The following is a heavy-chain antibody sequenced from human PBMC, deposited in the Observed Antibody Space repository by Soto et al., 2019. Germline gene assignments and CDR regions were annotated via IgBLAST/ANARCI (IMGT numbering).Heavy chain of an antibody. J-gene: IGHJ4*02. V-gene: IGHV4-31*03. CDR1: GGSISSGGYY. CDR2: IYYSGST. CDR3: ARDRVAAGDYYFDY. D-gene: IGHD6-25*01. Sequence: SETLSLTCTVSGGSISSGGYYWSWIRQHPGKGLEWIGYIYYSGSTYYNPSLKSRVTISVDTSKNQFSLKLSSVTAADTAVYYCARDRVAAGDYYFDYWGQGTLVTVPS.